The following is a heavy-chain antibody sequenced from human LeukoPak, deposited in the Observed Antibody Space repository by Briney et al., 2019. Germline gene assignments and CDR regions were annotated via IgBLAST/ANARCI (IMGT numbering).Heavy chain of an antibody. CDR1: GFTFSTYA. CDR2: ITGSGSYT. V-gene: IGHV3-23*01. Sequence: PGGSLRLSCAASGFTFSTYAMSWVRQAPGKGLEWVSTITGSGSYTYYADSVKGRFTISRDNSKNTLYLQMNSLRAEDTAVYYCAKGTVYCTGGSCYPGAFDIWGQGTLVTVSS. D-gene: IGHD2-15*01. J-gene: IGHJ3*02. CDR3: AKGTVYCTGGSCYPGAFDI.